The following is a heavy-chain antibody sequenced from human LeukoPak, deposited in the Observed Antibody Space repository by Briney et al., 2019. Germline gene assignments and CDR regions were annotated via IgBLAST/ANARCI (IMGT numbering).Heavy chain of an antibody. V-gene: IGHV3-21*01. CDR1: GFTFSSYS. CDR2: ISSSSSYI. D-gene: IGHD1-26*01. Sequence: KSGGSLRLSCAASGFTFSSYSMNWVRQAPGKGLEWVSSISSSSSYIYYADSVKGRFTISRDNAKNSLYLQMNSLRAEDTAVYYCARVLAGAMPFGFDYWGQGTLVTVSS. CDR3: ARVLAGAMPFGFDY. J-gene: IGHJ4*02.